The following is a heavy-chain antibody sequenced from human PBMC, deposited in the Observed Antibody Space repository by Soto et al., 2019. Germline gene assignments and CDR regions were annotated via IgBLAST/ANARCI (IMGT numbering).Heavy chain of an antibody. Sequence: GESLKISCKGSGYSSTNYWIDWVRQMPGKGLEWMGIMYLGDSDTRYSPSFQGQVTISADKSISTAYLHWSSLKASDTAMYYCARVVDTSMAIDYWGQGTLVTVSS. CDR1: GYSSTNYW. CDR2: MYLGDSDT. CDR3: ARVVDTSMAIDY. V-gene: IGHV5-51*01. D-gene: IGHD5-18*01. J-gene: IGHJ4*02.